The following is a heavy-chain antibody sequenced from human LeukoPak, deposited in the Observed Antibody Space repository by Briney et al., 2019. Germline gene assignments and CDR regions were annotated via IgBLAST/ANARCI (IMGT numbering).Heavy chain of an antibody. Sequence: PGGSLRLSCAASGFTFSSYSMNWVRQAPGKGLEWVSYISSSSSTIYYADSVKGRFTISRDNAKNSLYLQMNSLRAEDTAVYYCARELRRQQLVRGAFDIWGQGTMVTVSS. CDR2: ISSSSSTI. V-gene: IGHV3-48*01. CDR1: GFTFSSYS. D-gene: IGHD6-13*01. CDR3: ARELRRQQLVRGAFDI. J-gene: IGHJ3*02.